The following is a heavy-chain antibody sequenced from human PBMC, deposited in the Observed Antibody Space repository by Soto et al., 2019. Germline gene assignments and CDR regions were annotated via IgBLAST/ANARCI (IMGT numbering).Heavy chain of an antibody. Sequence: GGSLRLSCAASGFTFSSYGMHWVRQAPGKGLEWVAVISYDGSNKYYADSVKGRFTISRDNSENTLYLQMNSLRAEDAAVYYCAKIPRHLHYYFDYWSQGTLVTVSS. CDR1: GFTFSSYG. V-gene: IGHV3-30*18. CDR2: ISYDGSNK. J-gene: IGHJ4*02. CDR3: AKIPRHLHYYFDY.